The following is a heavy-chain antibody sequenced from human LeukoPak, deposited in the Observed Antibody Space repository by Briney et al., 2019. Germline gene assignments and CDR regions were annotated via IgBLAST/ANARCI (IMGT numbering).Heavy chain of an antibody. CDR1: GFTFSSYW. D-gene: IGHD6-13*01. CDR3: TRGYSSTWYGVQTPYYFDC. J-gene: IGHJ4*02. V-gene: IGHV3-7*03. Sequence: GGSLRLSCAASGFTFSSYWMSWVRQAPGKGLEWVANIKQDGSEKYYVDSVKGRFTISRDNAKNSLYLQMNSLRAEDTAMYYCTRGYSSTWYGVQTPYYFDCWGQGTLVTVSS. CDR2: IKQDGSEK.